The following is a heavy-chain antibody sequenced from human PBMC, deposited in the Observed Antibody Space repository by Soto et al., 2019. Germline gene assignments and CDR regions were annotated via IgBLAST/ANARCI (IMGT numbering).Heavy chain of an antibody. D-gene: IGHD6-19*01. J-gene: IGHJ5*02. CDR2: ISSHSSTL. CDR3: VRDGSGNLYLNWFDP. V-gene: IGHV3-48*02. CDR1: RFPFSSYS. Sequence: HPVGSLRISCAASRFPFSSYSMNWVRKAPGKGLEWISYISSHSSTLYYADSVKGRFTISRDNAGNSLYLQMNSLRDEDTAVYYCVRDGSGNLYLNWFDPWGQGTLVTVSS.